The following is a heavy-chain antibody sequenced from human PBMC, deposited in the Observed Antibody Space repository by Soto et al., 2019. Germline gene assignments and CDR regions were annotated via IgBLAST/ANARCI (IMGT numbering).Heavy chain of an antibody. V-gene: IGHV3-23*01. CDR3: AKDAVPYNGKWDWFDP. CDR1: GFTFSNYA. J-gene: IGHJ5*02. CDR2: IGGTGSDT. D-gene: IGHD1-20*01. Sequence: ELQLLESGGALVQPGGSLRLSCAASGFTFSNYAMSWVRQAPGKGLEWVSSIGGTGSDTYYADSVRGRFTISRDNSKNWLYLQLNSLRTEDTAMYFCAKDAVPYNGKWDWFDPWGQGTLVIVSS.